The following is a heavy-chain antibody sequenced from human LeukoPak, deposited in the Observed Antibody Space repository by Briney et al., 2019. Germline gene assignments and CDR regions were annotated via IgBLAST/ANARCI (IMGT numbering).Heavy chain of an antibody. D-gene: IGHD3-22*01. J-gene: IGHJ3*02. Sequence: SETLSLTCTVSGGSVSNSLYYWSWIRQPPGKGLEWIGYIYYNGDTNYNPSLKSRVIISIDTSSNQFSLRLNSMTAADTAVYYCARDLRIYDSSGYYAFDIWGQGTMVTVSS. CDR3: ARDLRIYDSSGYYAFDI. CDR1: GGSVSNSLYY. V-gene: IGHV4-61*01. CDR2: IYYNGDT.